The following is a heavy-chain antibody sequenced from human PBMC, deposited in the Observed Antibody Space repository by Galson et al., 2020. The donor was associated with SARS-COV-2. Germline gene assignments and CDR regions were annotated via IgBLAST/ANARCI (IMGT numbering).Heavy chain of an antibody. Sequence: GGSLRLSCTTSGFTFPDYAMSWFRQAPGEGLEWVAFISIKDLGGTTEYAASVKDRFTISRDDSRRIAYLQMNSLKTEDTAVYYCSRDRPSPAAFDYWGQGILVTVSS. V-gene: IGHV3-49*03. CDR2: ISIKDLGGTT. J-gene: IGHJ4*02. CDR1: GFTFPDYA. CDR3: SRDRPSPAAFDY. D-gene: IGHD2-2*01.